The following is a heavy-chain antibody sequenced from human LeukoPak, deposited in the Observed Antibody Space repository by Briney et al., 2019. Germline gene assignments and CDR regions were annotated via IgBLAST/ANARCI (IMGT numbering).Heavy chain of an antibody. J-gene: IGHJ4*02. V-gene: IGHV4-34*01. CDR1: GGSFSGYY. Sequence: SETLSLTCAVYGGSFSGYYWSWIRQPPGKGLEWIGEINHSGSTNYNPSLKSRVTISVDTSKNQFSLKLSSVTAADTAVYYCATCFIRGVLDYWGQGTLVTVSS. D-gene: IGHD3-10*01. CDR3: ATCFIRGVLDY. CDR2: INHSGST.